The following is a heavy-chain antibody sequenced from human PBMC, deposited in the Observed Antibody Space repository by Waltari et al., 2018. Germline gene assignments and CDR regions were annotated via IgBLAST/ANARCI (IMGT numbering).Heavy chain of an antibody. CDR1: GFPFCPYW. V-gene: IGHV3-7*01. J-gene: IGHJ4*02. Sequence: EVHLVESGGGLVQPGGSLRLSCAVSGFPFCPYWMTWVHQAPGKGLEWLANIKGDGSQKNYVDSVKGRFTISRDTANNSLYLQMNSLRAEDTAVYYCARDPHYSNFDYWGQGTLVTVSS. CDR3: ARDPHYSNFDY. CDR2: IKGDGSQK. D-gene: IGHD4-4*01.